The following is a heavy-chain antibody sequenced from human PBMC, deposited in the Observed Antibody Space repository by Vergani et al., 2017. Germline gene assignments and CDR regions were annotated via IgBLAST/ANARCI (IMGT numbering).Heavy chain of an antibody. Sequence: QVQLVQSGAEVKKPGASVKVSCKASGYTFTGYYMHWVRQAPGQGLEWMGWINPNSGNTGYAQKFQGRVTMTRNTSISTAYMELSSLRSEDTAVYYCASRSSSHYYYYMDVWGKGTTVTVSS. CDR2: INPNSGNT. CDR3: ASRSSSHYYYYMDV. CDR1: GYTFTGYY. V-gene: IGHV1-8*02. J-gene: IGHJ6*03. D-gene: IGHD6-6*01.